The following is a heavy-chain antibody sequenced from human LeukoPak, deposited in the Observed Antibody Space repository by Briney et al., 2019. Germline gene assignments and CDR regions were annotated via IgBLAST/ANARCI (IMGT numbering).Heavy chain of an antibody. CDR2: ISAYNGYT. Sequence: ASVKLSSKASGYTFTTHGFSWGRQAPGQGREGMGWISAYNGYTNYAQKLQGRVTMTTDTSTSTAYMELRSLRSDDTAVYYCARDGGTGNHDYYMDVWGKGTTVTVSS. J-gene: IGHJ6*03. D-gene: IGHD1-14*01. CDR1: GYTFTTHG. V-gene: IGHV1-18*01. CDR3: ARDGGTGNHDYYMDV.